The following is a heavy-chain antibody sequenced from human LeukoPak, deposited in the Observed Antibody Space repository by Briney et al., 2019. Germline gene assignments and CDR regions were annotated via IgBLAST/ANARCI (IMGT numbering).Heavy chain of an antibody. V-gene: IGHV3-21*01. CDR3: ASSNSGWYHYFDY. CDR2: IGTSTSYI. CDR1: GFTFSTYI. Sequence: GGSLRLSCAASGFTFSTYIMNWVRQTPGKGLEWVSSIGTSTSYIYYADSVKGRFTISRDNAKNSLYLEMNSLRAEGTAVYYCASSNSGWYHYFDYWGQGTLVTVSS. J-gene: IGHJ4*02. D-gene: IGHD6-19*01.